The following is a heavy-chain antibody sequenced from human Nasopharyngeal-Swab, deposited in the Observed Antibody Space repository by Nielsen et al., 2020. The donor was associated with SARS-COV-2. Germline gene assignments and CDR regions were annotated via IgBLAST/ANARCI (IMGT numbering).Heavy chain of an antibody. CDR1: GFTFSSYG. CDR3: ARDGAIVVVMGYMDV. CDR2: IWYDGSNK. V-gene: IGHV3-33*01. Sequence: GGSLRLSCAASGFTFSSYGMHWVRQAPGKGLEWVAVIWYDGSNKYYADSVKGRFTISRDNSKNTLYLQMNSLRAEDTAVYYCARDGAIVVVMGYMDVWGKGTTVTVSS. J-gene: IGHJ6*03. D-gene: IGHD3-22*01.